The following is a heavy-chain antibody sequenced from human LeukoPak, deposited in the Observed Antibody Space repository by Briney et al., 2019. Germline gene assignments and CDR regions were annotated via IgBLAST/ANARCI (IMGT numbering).Heavy chain of an antibody. CDR2: IYHSGST. Sequence: SGTLSLTCAVSGGSISSSNWWSWVRQPPGKGLEWIGEIYHSGSTNYNPSLKSRVTISVDKSKNQFSLKLSSVTAADTAVYYCARDPIGYSYGYFDYWGQGTLVTVSS. V-gene: IGHV4-4*02. CDR1: GGSISSSNW. D-gene: IGHD5-18*01. J-gene: IGHJ4*02. CDR3: ARDPIGYSYGYFDY.